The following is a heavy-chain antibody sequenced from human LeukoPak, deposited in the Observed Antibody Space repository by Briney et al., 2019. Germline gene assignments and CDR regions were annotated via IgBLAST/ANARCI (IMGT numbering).Heavy chain of an antibody. J-gene: IGHJ4*02. D-gene: IGHD2-21*01. CDR2: ISSSGTPI. CDR1: GFTFSSYE. V-gene: IGHV3-48*03. CDR3: AREKTACGGDCYDS. Sequence: QPGGSLRLSCAASGFTFSSYEMNWVRQAPGKGLEWVSYISSSGTPIHYADSVKGRFTISRDNAKNSLFLQMNSLRAEDTAVYYCAREKTACGGDCYDSWDQGTLVTVSS.